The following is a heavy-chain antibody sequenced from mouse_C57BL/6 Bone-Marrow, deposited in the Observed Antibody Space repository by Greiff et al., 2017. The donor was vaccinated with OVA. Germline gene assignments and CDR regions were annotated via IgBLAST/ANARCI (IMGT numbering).Heavy chain of an antibody. D-gene: IGHD1-1*01. CDR3: TTGATTVVGAMDY. V-gene: IGHV14-4*01. Sequence: VQLQQSGAELVRPGASVKLSCTASGFNIKDDYMHWVKQRPEQGLEWIGWIDPENGDTEYASKFKGKATMTADTSSNTAYLQLSSLTSEDTAVYYSTTGATTVVGAMDYWGQGTSVTVSS. J-gene: IGHJ4*01. CDR2: IDPENGDT. CDR1: GFNIKDDY.